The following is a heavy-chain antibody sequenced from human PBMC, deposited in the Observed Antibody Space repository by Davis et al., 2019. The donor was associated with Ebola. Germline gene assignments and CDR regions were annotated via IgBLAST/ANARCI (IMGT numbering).Heavy chain of an antibody. Sequence: AASVKVSCKASGYTFTSYGISWVRQATGQGLEWMGWMNPNSGNTGYAQKFQGRVTMTRNTSISTAYMELSSLRSEDTAVYYCARGPYSSSWSNYYYYGMDVWGKGTTVTVSS. D-gene: IGHD6-13*01. V-gene: IGHV1-8*02. J-gene: IGHJ6*04. CDR2: MNPNSGNT. CDR3: ARGPYSSSWSNYYYYGMDV. CDR1: GYTFTSYG.